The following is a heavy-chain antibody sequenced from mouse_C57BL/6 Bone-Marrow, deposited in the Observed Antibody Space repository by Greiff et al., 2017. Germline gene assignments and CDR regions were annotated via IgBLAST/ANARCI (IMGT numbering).Heavy chain of an antibody. CDR3: AREGGAYGNWYFDV. Sequence: VQLQQSGPELVKPGASVKISCKASGYTFTDYYMNWVKQSHGKSLEWIGDINPNNGGTSYNQKFKGKATLTVDKSSSTAYMELRSLTSEDSAVYYCAREGGAYGNWYFDVWGTGTTVTVSS. V-gene: IGHV1-26*01. D-gene: IGHD2-10*02. CDR1: GYTFTDYY. CDR2: INPNNGGT. J-gene: IGHJ1*03.